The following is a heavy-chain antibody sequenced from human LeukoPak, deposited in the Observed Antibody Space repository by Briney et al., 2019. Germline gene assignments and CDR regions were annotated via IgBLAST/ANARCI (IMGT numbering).Heavy chain of an antibody. J-gene: IGHJ4*02. CDR2: VYYSGKT. D-gene: IGHD6-19*01. Sequence: PSETLSLTCTVSGDFITAYYWSWIRQAPGKGLEWIGYVYYSGKTEYNPSLRSRVTISLEMSNHQFSLKLTSVTAADTAVYYCARAGGSGLIDYWGQGTLVTVSS. CDR1: GDFITAYY. V-gene: IGHV4-59*12. CDR3: ARAGGSGLIDY.